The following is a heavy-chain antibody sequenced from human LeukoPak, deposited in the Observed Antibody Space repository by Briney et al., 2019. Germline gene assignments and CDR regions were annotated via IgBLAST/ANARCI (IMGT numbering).Heavy chain of an antibody. V-gene: IGHV3-9*01. CDR2: ISWSSGSI. CDR3: AKDIAAAGSYFDY. J-gene: IGHJ4*02. CDR1: GFTFYDYA. Sequence: GGSLRLSCAASGFTFYDYAMHWVRQAPGKGLEWGSGISWSSGSIDYADSVKGRFTISRDNAKNSLYLQMNSLRAEDTALYYCAKDIAAAGSYFDYWGQGTLVTVSS. D-gene: IGHD6-13*01.